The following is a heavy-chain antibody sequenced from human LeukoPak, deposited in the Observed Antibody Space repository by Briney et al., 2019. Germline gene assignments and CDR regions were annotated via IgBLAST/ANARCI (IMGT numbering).Heavy chain of an antibody. Sequence: GGSLRLSCAASGFTVSSNYMSWVRQAPGKGLEWVSVIYSGGSTYYADSVKGRFTISRDNSKNTLYLQMNSLRAEDTAVYYCARDSGSTYYDHVWGSYPSDYWGQGTLVTVSS. CDR3: ARDSGSTYYDHVWGSYPSDY. V-gene: IGHV3-66*01. CDR2: IYSGGST. D-gene: IGHD3-16*01. CDR1: GFTVSSNY. J-gene: IGHJ4*02.